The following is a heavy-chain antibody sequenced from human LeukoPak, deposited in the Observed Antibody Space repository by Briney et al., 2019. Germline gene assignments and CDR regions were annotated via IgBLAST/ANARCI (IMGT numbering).Heavy chain of an antibody. J-gene: IGHJ5*02. Sequence: SETLSLTCTVSGGSISSSNYYWGWIRQPPGKGLEWIGSIYYSGSTYYNPSLKSRVTISVDTSKNQFSLKLSSVTAADTAVYYCARTPSRRRWFDPWGQGTLVTVSS. V-gene: IGHV4-39*07. CDR1: GGSISSSNYY. CDR3: ARTPSRRRWFDP. CDR2: IYYSGST.